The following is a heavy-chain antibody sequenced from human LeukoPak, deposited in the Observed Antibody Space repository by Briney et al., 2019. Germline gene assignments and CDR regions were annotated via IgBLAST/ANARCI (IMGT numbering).Heavy chain of an antibody. CDR2: INQSGVS. D-gene: IGHD3-22*01. CDR1: GGSFSNYY. V-gene: IGHV4-34*01. Sequence: SETLSLTCAVYGGSFSNYYWSWIRQPPGKGLEWIGEINQSGVSNYNPSLKSRVTISVDTSKNQFSLKLSSVTAADTAVYYCARGLYYYDSSGYYFDYWGQGTLVTVSS. CDR3: ARGLYYYDSSGYYFDY. J-gene: IGHJ4*02.